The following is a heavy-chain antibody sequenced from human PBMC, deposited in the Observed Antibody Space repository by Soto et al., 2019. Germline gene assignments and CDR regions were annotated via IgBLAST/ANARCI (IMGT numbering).Heavy chain of an antibody. CDR1: GGTFSSYT. V-gene: IGHV1-69*08. CDR2: IIPILGIA. J-gene: IGHJ5*02. Sequence: QVQLVQSGADVKKPVSSVKVSCKASGGTFSSYTISWVRQAPGQGLEWMGMIIPILGIANYAQKFQGRVTITADKSTSTASMELSSLRSEDRAVYYCARDNPLRYSSGGSCYKNWFDPWGQGTLVTVSS. D-gene: IGHD2-15*01. CDR3: ARDNPLRYSSGGSCYKNWFDP.